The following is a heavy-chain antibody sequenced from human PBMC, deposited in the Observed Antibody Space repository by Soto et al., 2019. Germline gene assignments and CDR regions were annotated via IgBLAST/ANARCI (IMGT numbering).Heavy chain of an antibody. V-gene: IGHV4-39*01. CDR2: LYYGGST. CDR1: GGSISSSSYY. CDR3: ARLPLVWLLPEFLDDY. J-gene: IGHJ4*02. Sequence: QLQLQESGPGLVKPSETLSLTCTVSGGSISSSSYYWGWIRQPPGKGLEWIGSLYYGGSTYYNPSLKSRVTIFVDTSKNQFSLKLTSVTAADTAVYYCARLPLVWLLPEFLDDYWGQGTLVTVSS. D-gene: IGHD2-15*01.